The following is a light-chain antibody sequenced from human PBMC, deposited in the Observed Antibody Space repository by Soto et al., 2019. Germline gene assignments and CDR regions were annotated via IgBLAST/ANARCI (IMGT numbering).Light chain of an antibody. CDR3: QHSYSTPFT. V-gene: IGKV1-39*01. CDR1: QSISSY. J-gene: IGKJ3*01. Sequence: DIQMTQSPSSLSASVGDRVTITCRASQSISSYLNWYQQKPGKAPKLLIYAASSLQSAVPSRFSGRGSGTDFTLTISSLQPEDFATYYCQHSYSTPFTFGPGNKVDIK. CDR2: AAS.